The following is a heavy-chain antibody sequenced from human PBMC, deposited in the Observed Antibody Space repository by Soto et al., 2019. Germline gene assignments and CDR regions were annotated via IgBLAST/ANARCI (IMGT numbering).Heavy chain of an antibody. D-gene: IGHD3-16*01. CDR2: IIPIFGTA. V-gene: IGHV1-69*06. CDR3: ARDKGVSGSSWKWFDH. Sequence: ASVKVSCKASGGTFSSYAISWVRQAPGQGLEWMGGIIPIFGTANYVQKFQGRVTITADKSTSTAYMELSSLRSKDTAVYYCARDKGVSGSSWKWFDHWGQGTLVTVSS. J-gene: IGHJ5*02. CDR1: GGTFSSYA.